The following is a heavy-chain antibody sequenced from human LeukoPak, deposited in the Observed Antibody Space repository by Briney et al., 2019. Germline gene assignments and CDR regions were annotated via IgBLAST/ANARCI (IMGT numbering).Heavy chain of an antibody. CDR3: AREVYYDSSGYYSPLMDY. V-gene: IGHV3-21*01. D-gene: IGHD3-22*01. CDR1: GFTFSSYS. J-gene: IGHJ4*02. Sequence: PGGSLRLSCAASGFTFSSYSMNWVRQAPGKGLEWVSSISSSSSYIYYADSVKGRFTISRDNAKNSLYLPMNSLRAEDTAVYYCAREVYYDSSGYYSPLMDYWGQGTLVTVSS. CDR2: ISSSSSYI.